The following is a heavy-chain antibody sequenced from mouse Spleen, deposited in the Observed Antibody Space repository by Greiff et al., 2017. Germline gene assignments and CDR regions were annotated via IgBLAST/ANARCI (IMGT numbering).Heavy chain of an antibody. CDR2: IDPETGGT. D-gene: IGHD2-2*01. J-gene: IGHJ2*01. V-gene: IGHV1-15*01. CDR3: TRGRLRRGYYFDY. CDR1: GYTFTDYE. Sequence: VQLQQSGAELVRPGASVTLSCKASGYTFTDYEMHWAKQTPVHGLEWIGAIDPETGGTAYNQKFKGKAILTADKSSSTAYMELRSLTSEDSAVYYCTRGRLRRGYYFDYWGQGTTLTVSS.